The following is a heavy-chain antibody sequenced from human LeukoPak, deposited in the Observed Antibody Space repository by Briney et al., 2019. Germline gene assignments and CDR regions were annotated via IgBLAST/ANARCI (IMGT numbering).Heavy chain of an antibody. CDR3: ARGVQTVVGSTMFDY. CDR2: INSDGSST. Sequence: GGSLRLSCAASGFTFSAFWMHWVRQAPGKGLVWVSRINSDGSSTTYADSVKGRFTISRDNAKNTLYLQMNSLRAEDTAVYYCARGVQTVVGSTMFDYWGQGTLVTVSS. CDR1: GFTFSAFW. J-gene: IGHJ4*02. V-gene: IGHV3-74*01. D-gene: IGHD6-19*01.